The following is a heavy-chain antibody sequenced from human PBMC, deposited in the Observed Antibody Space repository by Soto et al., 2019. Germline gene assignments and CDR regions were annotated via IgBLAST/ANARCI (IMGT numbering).Heavy chain of an antibody. V-gene: IGHV1-18*04. CDR3: ARDIVVVVAATRGINYFDY. D-gene: IGHD2-15*01. CDR1: GYTFTSYG. Sequence: ASVKVSCNASGYTFTSYGISWVRQAPGHGLEWMGWISAYKGNTNYAQKLQGRVTMTTDTSTSTAYMELRSLRSDDTAVYYCARDIVVVVAATRGINYFDYWGQGTLVTVSS. J-gene: IGHJ4*02. CDR2: ISAYKGNT.